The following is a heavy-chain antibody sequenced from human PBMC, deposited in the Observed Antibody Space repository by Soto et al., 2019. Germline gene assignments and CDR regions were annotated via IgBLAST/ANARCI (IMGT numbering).Heavy chain of an antibody. Sequence: GESLKISCAASGFTFSSYSMNWVRQAPGKGLEWVSSISSSSSYIYYADSVKGRFTISRDNAKNSLYLQMNSLRAEDTAVYYCARDRYRGYSFDYWGQGTLVTVSS. D-gene: IGHD5-18*01. J-gene: IGHJ4*02. CDR3: ARDRYRGYSFDY. V-gene: IGHV3-21*01. CDR2: ISSSSSYI. CDR1: GFTFSSYS.